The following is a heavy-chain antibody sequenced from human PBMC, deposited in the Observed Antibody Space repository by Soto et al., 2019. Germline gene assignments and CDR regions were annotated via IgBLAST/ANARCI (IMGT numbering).Heavy chain of an antibody. D-gene: IGHD6-25*01. J-gene: IGHJ4*02. V-gene: IGHV1-18*01. CDR2: ISPSSGDT. Sequence: QVQLVQSEGEMKQPGASVTVSCRASGYSFTTYGFCWVRQVPCQGLEWMRYISPSSGDTTHAPHLQDTVTMTTDSSTTTVYIEWRSLRSDDPAVYYCAREIWTRSGPQYFVDYWGQGALVTVSS. CDR1: GYSFTTYG. CDR3: AREIWTRSGPQYFVDY.